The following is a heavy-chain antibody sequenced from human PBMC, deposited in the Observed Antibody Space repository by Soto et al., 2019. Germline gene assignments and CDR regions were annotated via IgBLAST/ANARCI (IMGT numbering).Heavy chain of an antibody. D-gene: IGHD1-26*01. V-gene: IGHV1-58*01. J-gene: IGHJ4*02. CDR2: IVVGSGNT. CDR3: AAVRTIVGARGSQVELDY. CDR1: GFTFTSSA. Sequence: QMQLVQSGPEVKKPGTSVKVSCKASGFTFTSSAVQWVRQARGQRLEWIGWIVVGSGNTNYAQQFQERVTITRDMATSTAYMELSILRSEDPAVYYCAAVRTIVGARGSQVELDYGGRGTLVTVSS.